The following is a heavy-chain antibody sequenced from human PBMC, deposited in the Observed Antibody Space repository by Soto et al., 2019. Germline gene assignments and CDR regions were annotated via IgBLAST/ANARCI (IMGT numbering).Heavy chain of an antibody. Sequence: PSETLSLTCTVSGGSISSYYWSWIRQPPGKGLEWIGSIYYSGSTYYNPSLKSRVTISVDTSKNQFSLKLSSVTAADTAVYYCARVGWGITMIVVVTTFDIWGQGTMVTVSS. V-gene: IGHV4-59*05. J-gene: IGHJ3*02. CDR1: GGSISSYY. D-gene: IGHD3-22*01. CDR3: ARVGWGITMIVVVTTFDI. CDR2: IYYSGST.